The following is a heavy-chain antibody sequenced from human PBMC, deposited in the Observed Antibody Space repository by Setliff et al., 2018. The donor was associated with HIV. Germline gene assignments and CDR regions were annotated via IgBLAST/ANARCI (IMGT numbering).Heavy chain of an antibody. J-gene: IGHJ3*02. CDR1: DGSISSSSYY. V-gene: IGHV4-39*01. CDR3: ARQSGYTRGWDIFGLVAGSFDI. CDR2: IYYSGNT. Sequence: SETLSLTCTVSDGSISSSSYYWAWLRQPPGKGLEWIGTIYYSGNTYYRPSLKSRVTVSIDTSKNQFSLRLNSVTAADTAVYYCARQSGYTRGWDIFGLVAGSFDIWGQGTMVTVSS. D-gene: IGHD3-3*01.